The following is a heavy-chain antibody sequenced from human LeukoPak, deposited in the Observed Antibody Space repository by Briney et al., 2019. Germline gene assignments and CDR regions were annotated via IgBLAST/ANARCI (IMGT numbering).Heavy chain of an antibody. D-gene: IGHD6-19*01. Sequence: SETLSLTCTVSGGSISSSYFWGWIRQPPGKGLEWIGSIYYNDNTYYNPSLKSGVTISLDTSKNQFSLKLSSVTAADTAVYYCATIAVAGHFDYWGQGTLVTVSS. J-gene: IGHJ4*02. CDR3: ATIAVAGHFDY. V-gene: IGHV4-39*07. CDR2: IYYNDNT. CDR1: GGSISSSYF.